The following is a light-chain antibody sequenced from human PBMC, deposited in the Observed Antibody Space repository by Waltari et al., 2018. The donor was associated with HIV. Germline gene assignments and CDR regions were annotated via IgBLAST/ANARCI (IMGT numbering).Light chain of an antibody. J-gene: IGLJ2*01. Sequence: SSVLTQPPSVSVAPGKTAMITCGGNNIERKSVHGYQQKAGQAPVLLIYYDSDRPSGIPERFSGSNSGNTATLTISRVGDGDEADYYCQVWDSSSDHVLFGGGTKLTVL. V-gene: IGLV3-21*04. CDR2: YDS. CDR1: NIERKS. CDR3: QVWDSSSDHVL.